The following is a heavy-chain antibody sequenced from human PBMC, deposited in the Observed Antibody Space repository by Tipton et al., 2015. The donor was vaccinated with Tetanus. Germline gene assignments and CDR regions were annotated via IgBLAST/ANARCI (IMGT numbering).Heavy chain of an antibody. CDR1: GFTFSTYG. D-gene: IGHD2-21*01. J-gene: IGHJ4*02. V-gene: IGHV3-33*08. Sequence: RSLRLSCVASGFTFSTYGMHWVRQAPGKGLEWVAVIWYDGSNKYYADSVKGRFTISRDNSKNTLYLQMNSLRAEDTAVYYCARGTSRIVHYFDYWGQGTLVTVSS. CDR3: ARGTSRIVHYFDY. CDR2: IWYDGSNK.